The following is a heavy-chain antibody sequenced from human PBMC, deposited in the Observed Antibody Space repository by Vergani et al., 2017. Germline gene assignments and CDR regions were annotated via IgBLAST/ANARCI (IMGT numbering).Heavy chain of an antibody. J-gene: IGHJ4*02. CDR2: IYYSGST. D-gene: IGHD6-13*01. CDR1: GGSISSYY. V-gene: IGHV4-59*01. CDR3: ARETAVAGTADY. Sequence: QVQLQESGPGLVKPSETLSLTCTVSGGSISSYYWSWIRQPPGKGLEWIGYIYYSGSTNYNPSLKGRVTISVDTSKNQFSLKLSSVTAADTAVYYCARETAVAGTADYWGQGTLVTVSS.